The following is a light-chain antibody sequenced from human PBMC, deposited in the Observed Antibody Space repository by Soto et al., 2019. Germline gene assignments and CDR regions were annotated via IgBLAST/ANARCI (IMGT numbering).Light chain of an antibody. J-gene: IGKJ4*01. CDR2: DAS. CDR3: QQYNDWPLT. Sequence: EILMTQSPATLSVSPGERATLSCRASQRISTTLALYQQKPGQAPRLLIYDASTRATGIPARFSGSGSGTEFTLTISSLQSEDFAVYYCQQYNDWPLTFGGGTKVEIK. V-gene: IGKV3-15*01. CDR1: QRISTT.